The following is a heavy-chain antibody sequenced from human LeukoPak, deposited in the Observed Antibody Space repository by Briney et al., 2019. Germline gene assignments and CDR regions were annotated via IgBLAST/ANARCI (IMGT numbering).Heavy chain of an antibody. D-gene: IGHD3-22*01. J-gene: IGHJ4*02. CDR2: ISSSGSTI. CDR1: GFTFSSYE. V-gene: IGHV3-48*03. CDR3: ARGVGYYDSSGYHFDY. Sequence: GGSLRLSCAASGFTFSSYEMNWVRQAPGKGLEWVSYISSSGSTIYYADSVKGRFTISRDNAKNSRYLQMNSLRAEDTAVYYCARGVGYYDSSGYHFDYWGQGTLVTVSS.